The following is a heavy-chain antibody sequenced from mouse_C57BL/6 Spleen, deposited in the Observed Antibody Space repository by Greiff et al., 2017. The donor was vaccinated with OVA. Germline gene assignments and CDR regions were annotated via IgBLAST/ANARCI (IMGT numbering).Heavy chain of an antibody. Sequence: VQLQQPGAELVKPGASVKLSCKASGYTFTSYWMHWVKQRPGQGLEWIGMIHPNSGSTNYNEKFKSKATLTVDKSSSTADMQLSSLTSEDSAVYYCARSGYSNYPAWFAYWGQGTLVTVSA. V-gene: IGHV1-64*01. D-gene: IGHD2-5*01. J-gene: IGHJ3*01. CDR3: ARSGYSNYPAWFAY. CDR1: GYTFTSYW. CDR2: IHPNSGST.